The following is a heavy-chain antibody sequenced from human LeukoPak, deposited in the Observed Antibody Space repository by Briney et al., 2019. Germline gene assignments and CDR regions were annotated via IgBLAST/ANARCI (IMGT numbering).Heavy chain of an antibody. CDR3: ARLGSGFGDYGDY. D-gene: IGHD3-10*01. V-gene: IGHV5-51*01. CDR1: GYTFTSYW. J-gene: IGHJ4*02. Sequence: PGESLKISCKGSGYTFTSYWIGWVRQMPRKGREWMGIISPGDSNTRYSPSFQGQVTISADKSITTAYLQWSSLKASDTAMYYCARLGSGFGDYGDYWGTGTLVTVSS. CDR2: ISPGDSNT.